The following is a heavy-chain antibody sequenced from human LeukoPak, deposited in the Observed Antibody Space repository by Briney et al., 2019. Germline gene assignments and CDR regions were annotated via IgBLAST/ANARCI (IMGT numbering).Heavy chain of an antibody. CDR2: ISAGGSST. Sequence: GGSLRLSCAASGFPFSNFAMTWIRQAPGKGLEWISLISAGGSSTFDADSMRGRFTISRDNYKNTLYLQMNSLRVEDAAVYYCAKAGGRGWSNWFDPWGQGTQVTVSS. V-gene: IGHV3-23*01. CDR1: GFPFSNFA. J-gene: IGHJ5*02. CDR3: AKAGGRGWSNWFDP. D-gene: IGHD6-19*01.